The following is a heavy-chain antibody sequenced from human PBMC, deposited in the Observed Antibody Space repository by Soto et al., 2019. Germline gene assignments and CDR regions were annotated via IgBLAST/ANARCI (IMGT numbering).Heavy chain of an antibody. Sequence: SETLSLTCAVSGGSTSSGGYSWSWIRQPPGKGLEWIGYIYHSGSTYYNPSLKSRVTISVDRSKNQFSLKLSSVTAADTAVYYCARVPVAAYNWFDPWGQGTLVTVSS. CDR1: GGSTSSGGYS. J-gene: IGHJ5*02. D-gene: IGHD6-6*01. V-gene: IGHV4-30-2*01. CDR2: IYHSGST. CDR3: ARVPVAAYNWFDP.